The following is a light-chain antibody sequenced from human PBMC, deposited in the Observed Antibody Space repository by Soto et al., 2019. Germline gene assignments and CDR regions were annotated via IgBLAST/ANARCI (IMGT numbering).Light chain of an antibody. V-gene: IGKV3-15*01. CDR3: QQYNNWPPWT. CDR1: QSVSNN. J-gene: IGKJ1*01. Sequence: ILMTQSPATLSVSPGERATLSCRASQSVSNNLAGYQQKPGQAPRLLIYDASTRATGIPARFSGSGSGTEFTLTISGRQSEDFAVYYCQQYNNWPPWTFGQGTKVEI. CDR2: DAS.